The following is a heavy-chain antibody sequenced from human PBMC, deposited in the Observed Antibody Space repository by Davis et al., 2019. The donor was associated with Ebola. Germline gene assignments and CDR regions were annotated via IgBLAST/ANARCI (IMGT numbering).Heavy chain of an antibody. J-gene: IGHJ6*02. D-gene: IGHD3-10*01. V-gene: IGHV4-34*01. Sequence: SETLSLTCAVYGGSFSGYYWSWIRQPPGKGLEWIGEINHSGSTYYNPSLKSRVTISVDPSKNQFSLKLSSVTAADTAVYYCASGSNYDYYYGMDVWGQGTTVTVSS. CDR2: INHSGST. CDR1: GGSFSGYY. CDR3: ASGSNYDYYYGMDV.